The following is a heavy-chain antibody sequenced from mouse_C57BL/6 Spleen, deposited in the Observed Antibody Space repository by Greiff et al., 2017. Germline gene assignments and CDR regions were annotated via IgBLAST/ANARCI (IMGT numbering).Heavy chain of an antibody. CDR3: AVGSTYYYAMDY. Sequence: QVQLQQSGAELVKPGASVKLSCKASGYTFTSYWMHWVKQRPGQGLEWIGMIHPNSGSTNYNEKFKSKATLTVDKSSSTAYMQLSSLTSEDSAVYYCAVGSTYYYAMDYWGQGTSVTVSS. J-gene: IGHJ4*01. V-gene: IGHV1-64*01. D-gene: IGHD1-1*01. CDR1: GYTFTSYW. CDR2: IHPNSGST.